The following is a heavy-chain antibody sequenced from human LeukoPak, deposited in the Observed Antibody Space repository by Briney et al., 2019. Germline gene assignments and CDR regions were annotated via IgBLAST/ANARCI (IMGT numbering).Heavy chain of an antibody. V-gene: IGHV3-48*03. CDR3: ARGPGIAAAGKKYYFAY. Sequence: QPGGSLRLSCAASGFTFSSYEMNWVRQAPGKGLEWVSYISSSGRSIYYADSVKGRFTISRANAKTSLYLQMNSLRAKDTAVYYCARGPGIAAAGKKYYFAYWGQGTLVTVSS. J-gene: IGHJ4*02. CDR1: GFTFSSYE. D-gene: IGHD6-13*01. CDR2: ISSSGRSI.